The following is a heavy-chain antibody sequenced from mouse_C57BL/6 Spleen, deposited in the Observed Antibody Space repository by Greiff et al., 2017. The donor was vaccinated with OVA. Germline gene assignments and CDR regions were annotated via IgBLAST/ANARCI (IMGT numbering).Heavy chain of an antibody. CDR1: GYTFTSYW. V-gene: IGHV1-59*01. CDR2: IDPSDSYT. D-gene: IGHD2-4*01. Sequence: QVQLQQPGAELVRPGTSVKLSCKASGYTFTSYWMHWVKQRPGHGLAWIGVIDPSDSYTNYNQKFKGKATLTVDTSSSTAYMQLSSLTSEDSAVYYCARDDYDNAMDYWGQGTSVTVSS. CDR3: ARDDYDNAMDY. J-gene: IGHJ4*01.